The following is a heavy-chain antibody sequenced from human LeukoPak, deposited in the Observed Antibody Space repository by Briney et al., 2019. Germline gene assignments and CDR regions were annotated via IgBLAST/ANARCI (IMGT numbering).Heavy chain of an antibody. V-gene: IGHV1-2*02. D-gene: IGHD5-12*01. J-gene: IGHJ5*02. CDR2: INPNSGGT. CDR3: AREGRSPVAWFDP. Sequence: ASVKVSCKASGYTFTSYGISWVRQAPGQGLEWMGWINPNSGGTNYAQKFQGRVTMTRDTSISTAYMELSRLRSDDTAVYYCAREGRSPVAWFDPWGQGTLVAVSS. CDR1: GYTFTSYG.